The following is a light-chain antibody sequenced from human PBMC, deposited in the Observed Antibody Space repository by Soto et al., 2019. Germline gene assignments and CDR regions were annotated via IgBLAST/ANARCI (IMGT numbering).Light chain of an antibody. V-gene: IGKV4-1*01. Sequence: DIVMTQSPDSLAVSLGERATINCKSSQSVLYSSNNKNYLAWYQQKPGQPPTLLIYWASTRESGVPDRFSGSGSGTDFTLTISSLQAEDVAVYYCQQYYSTSLMYTFGQGTKLEIK. CDR3: QQYYSTSLMYT. CDR2: WAS. CDR1: QSVLYSSNNKNY. J-gene: IGKJ2*01.